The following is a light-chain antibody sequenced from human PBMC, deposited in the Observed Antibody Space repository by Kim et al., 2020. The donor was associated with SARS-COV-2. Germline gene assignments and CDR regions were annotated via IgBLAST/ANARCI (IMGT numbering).Light chain of an antibody. CDR3: QQRSNWP. J-gene: IGKJ5*01. CDR2: DAS. Sequence: EIVLTQSPATLSLSPGERATLSCRASQSVSSYLAWYQQKPGQAPRLLIHDASTRATGIPARFSGSGSGTDFTLTISRLEPEDSAVYYCQQRSNWPFGQGTRLEIK. CDR1: QSVSSY. V-gene: IGKV3-11*01.